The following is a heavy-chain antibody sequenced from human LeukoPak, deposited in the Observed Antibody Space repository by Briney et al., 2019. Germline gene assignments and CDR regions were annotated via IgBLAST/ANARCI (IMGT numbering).Heavy chain of an antibody. J-gene: IGHJ4*02. V-gene: IGHV3-21*01. CDR3: AREGVLTRDY. CDR2: ICRYGAYI. Sequence: GGSLRLSCAGSGFTFSTYTMNCVRQAPGEGLEWVSSICRYGAYIYYTDSVKGRFTISREDATNSLFLEMNRLRVEDTAMYYCAREGVLTRDYWREGTVVTVSS. D-gene: IGHD3-10*01. CDR1: GFTFSTYT.